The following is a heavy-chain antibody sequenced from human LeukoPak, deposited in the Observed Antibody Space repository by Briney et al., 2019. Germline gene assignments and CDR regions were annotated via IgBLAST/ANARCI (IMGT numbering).Heavy chain of an antibody. V-gene: IGHV3-23*01. Sequence: PGGSLRLSCAASGFTFSTFAMIWVRQPPGKGLGWVSSIFPSGGEIHYADSVRGRFTISRGNSKSTLSLQMNSLRAEDTAIYYCATYRQVLLPFESWGQGTLVTVSS. CDR1: GFTFSTFA. CDR2: IFPSGGEI. J-gene: IGHJ4*02. CDR3: ATYRQVLLPFES. D-gene: IGHD2-8*02.